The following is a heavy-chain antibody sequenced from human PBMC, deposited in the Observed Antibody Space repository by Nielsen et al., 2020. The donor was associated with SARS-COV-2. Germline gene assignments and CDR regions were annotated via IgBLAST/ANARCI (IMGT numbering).Heavy chain of an antibody. CDR2: IFSNDEK. D-gene: IGHD3-3*01. J-gene: IGHJ6*02. CDR3: ARIQVEITIFGLYYYGMDV. CDR1: GFSLSNARMG. V-gene: IGHV2-26*01. Sequence: SGPTLVKPTETLTLTCTVSGFSLSNARMGVSWIRQPPGKALEWLAHIFSNDEKSYSTSLKSRLTISKDTSKSQVVLTMTNMDPVDTATYYCARIQVEITIFGLYYYGMDVWGQGTTVTVSS.